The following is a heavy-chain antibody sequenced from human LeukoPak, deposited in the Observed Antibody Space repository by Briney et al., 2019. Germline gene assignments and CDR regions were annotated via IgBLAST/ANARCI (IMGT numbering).Heavy chain of an antibody. CDR3: AKDGLPYGLVSALQH. CDR2: ISSSAGST. D-gene: IGHD3/OR15-3a*01. V-gene: IGHV3-23*01. J-gene: IGHJ1*01. Sequence: PGGSLRLSCAASGFTFSSYAMSWVRQAPGKGLEWVSGISSSAGSTYYADSVKGRFTISRDNSKNTLYLQMNSLRAEDTAVYYCAKDGLPYGLVSALQHWGQGTLVTVSS. CDR1: GFTFSSYA.